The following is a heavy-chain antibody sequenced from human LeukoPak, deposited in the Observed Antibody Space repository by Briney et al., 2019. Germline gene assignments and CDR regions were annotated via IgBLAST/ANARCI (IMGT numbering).Heavy chain of an antibody. D-gene: IGHD2-15*01. Sequence: GASVKVSCKASGYTFTSYYMHWVRQAPGQGLEWMGIINPSGGSTSYAQKFQGRVTMTRDTSTSTVYMELSSLRSEDTAVYYCARGGRRIVVVVRNENWFDPWGQGTLVTVSS. J-gene: IGHJ5*02. V-gene: IGHV1-46*01. CDR1: GYTFTSYY. CDR3: ARGGRRIVVVVRNENWFDP. CDR2: INPSGGST.